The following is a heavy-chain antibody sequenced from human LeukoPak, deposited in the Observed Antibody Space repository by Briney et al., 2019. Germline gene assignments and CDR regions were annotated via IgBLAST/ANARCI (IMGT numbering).Heavy chain of an antibody. Sequence: SETLSLTCAVSGGSISSNWWSWVRQPPGKGLEWIGEIYHSGSTNYNPSLKSRVTISVDKSKNQFSLKLSSVTAADTAVYYCARDEVAVAGTLNYWGQGTLVTVSS. J-gene: IGHJ4*02. CDR3: ARDEVAVAGTLNY. D-gene: IGHD6-19*01. V-gene: IGHV4-4*02. CDR1: GGSISSNW. CDR2: IYHSGST.